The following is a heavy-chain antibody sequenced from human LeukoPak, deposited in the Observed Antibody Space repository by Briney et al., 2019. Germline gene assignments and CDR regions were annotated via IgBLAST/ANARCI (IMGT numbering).Heavy chain of an antibody. D-gene: IGHD3-3*01. CDR1: GGTFSSYA. Sequence: ASVTVSCKASGGTFSSYAISWVRQAPGPGLEWMGGIIPIFGTANYAQKFQGRVTITADESTSTAYMELSSLRSEDTAVYYCAGETAPNYDFWSGYRTPGYYYYMDVWGKGTTVTVSS. CDR3: AGETAPNYDFWSGYRTPGYYYYMDV. V-gene: IGHV1-69*13. CDR2: IIPIFGTA. J-gene: IGHJ6*03.